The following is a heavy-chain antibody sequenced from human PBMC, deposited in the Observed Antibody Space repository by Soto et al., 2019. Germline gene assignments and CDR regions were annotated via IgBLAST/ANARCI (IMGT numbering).Heavy chain of an antibody. CDR3: ASLEITGY. D-gene: IGHD3-16*01. CDR2: INTSGGST. J-gene: IGHJ4*02. Sequence: QVQLVQSGAEVKKPWASVKVSCKASGYTLSSNYMVWVRQAPGQGLEWMGIINTSGGSTDYAQKFQGRLTMTRDTSTNTVYMELSSLRSEDTAVYYCASLEITGYWGQGTQVTVSS. V-gene: IGHV1-46*01. CDR1: GYTLSSNY.